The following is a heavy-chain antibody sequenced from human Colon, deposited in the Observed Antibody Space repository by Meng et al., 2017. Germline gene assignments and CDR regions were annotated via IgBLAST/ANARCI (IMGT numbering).Heavy chain of an antibody. CDR2: IHHSGST. D-gene: IGHD6-19*01. CDR3: ARERLSSGWYGGRWFDP. V-gene: IGHV4-34*01. J-gene: IGHJ5*02. CDR1: GGSFNCYS. Sequence: QLAEWGAGLVEPAATLSLPCAASGGSFNCYSWSWIRQPPGKGLEWIGEIHHSGSTKYNPSLNSRITISVNTSKTKFSLKLSSVTAADTAVYYCARERLSSGWYGGRWFDPWGQGTLVTVSS.